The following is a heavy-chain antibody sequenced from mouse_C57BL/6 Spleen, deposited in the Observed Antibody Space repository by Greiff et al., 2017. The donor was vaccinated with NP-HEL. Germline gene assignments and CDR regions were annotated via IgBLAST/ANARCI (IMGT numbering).Heavy chain of an antibody. CDR2: IRSKSSNYAT. Sequence: EVQGVESGGGLVQPKGSLKLSCAASGFTFNTYAMHWVRQAPGKGLEWVARIRSKSSNYATYYADSVKDRFTISRDDSQSMLYLQMNNLKTEDTAMYYCVRDPDSHYYGPYAMDYWGQGTSVTVSS. CDR1: GFTFNTYA. V-gene: IGHV10-3*01. D-gene: IGHD1-1*01. J-gene: IGHJ4*01. CDR3: VRDPDSHYYGPYAMDY.